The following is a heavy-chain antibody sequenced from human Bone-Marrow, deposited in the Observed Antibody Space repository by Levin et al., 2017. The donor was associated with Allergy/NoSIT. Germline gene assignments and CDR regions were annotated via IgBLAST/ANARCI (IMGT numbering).Heavy chain of an antibody. CDR3: ARDAGAVGSGTWG. V-gene: IGHV3-53*01. J-gene: IGHJ4*02. D-gene: IGHD2-15*01. Sequence: GGSLRLSCVVSGITVGNNYMNWVRQAPGKGLEWVSLIYSGGGSHYADSVKGRFTISRDSSKNTPYLQKNDLTAEDTAVYYYARDAGAVGSGTWGWGQGTRVTVSS. CDR2: IYSGGGS. CDR1: GITVGNNY.